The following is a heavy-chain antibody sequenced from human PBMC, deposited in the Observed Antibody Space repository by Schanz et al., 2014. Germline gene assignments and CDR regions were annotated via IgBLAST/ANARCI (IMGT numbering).Heavy chain of an antibody. D-gene: IGHD3-22*01. J-gene: IGHJ5*02. V-gene: IGHV1-69*04. CDR2: IIPILGIA. CDR3: AREVGLYDRGWFAP. CDR1: GGTFSSYS. Sequence: QVQLVQSGAEVKKPGSSVKVSCKASGGTFSSYSISWVRQAPGQGLEWMGRIIPILGIANYAQKFQGRVTNTADKSTSTAYMDLSSLRPEDTAVYYCAREVGLYDRGWFAPGGQGTLVTVSS.